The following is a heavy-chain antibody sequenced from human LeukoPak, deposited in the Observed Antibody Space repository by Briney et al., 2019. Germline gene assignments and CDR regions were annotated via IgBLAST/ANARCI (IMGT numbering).Heavy chain of an antibody. Sequence: PSETLSLTCAVYGGSLSGYYWSWIRQPPGKGLEWIGEINHSGSTNYNPSLKSRVTISVDTSKNQFSLKLSSVTAADTAVYYCARGPVRWLFALGPYYFDYWGQGTLVTVSS. V-gene: IGHV4-34*01. CDR2: INHSGST. CDR1: GGSLSGYY. CDR3: ARGPVRWLFALGPYYFDY. J-gene: IGHJ4*02. D-gene: IGHD3-22*01.